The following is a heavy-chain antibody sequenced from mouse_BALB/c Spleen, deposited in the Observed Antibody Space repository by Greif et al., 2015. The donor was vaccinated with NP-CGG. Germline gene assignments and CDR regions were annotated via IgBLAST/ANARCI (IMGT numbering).Heavy chain of an antibody. Sequence: VQVVESGPGLVQPSQSLSITCTVSGFSSTSYGVHWVRQSPGKGLEWLGVIWSGGSTDYNAAFISRLSISKDNSKSXVFFKMNSLQANDTAIYYCARKLRFYAMDYWGQGTSVTVSS. CDR3: ARKLRFYAMDY. CDR1: GFSSTSYG. J-gene: IGHJ4*01. V-gene: IGHV2-2*02. CDR2: IWSGGST.